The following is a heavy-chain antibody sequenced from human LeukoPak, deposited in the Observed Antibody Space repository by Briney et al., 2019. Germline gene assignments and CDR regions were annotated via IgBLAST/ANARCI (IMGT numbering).Heavy chain of an antibody. CDR1: GFTFSGYP. V-gene: IGHV3-30-3*01. J-gene: IGHJ4*02. CDR2: ISYDGSNK. Sequence: PGGSLRLSCAASGFTFSGYPIHWVRQAPGKGLEWVAVISYDGSNKYYADSVKGRFTISRDNSKNTLYLQMNSLRAEDTAVYYCARDYYGANGGWGQGTLVTVSS. CDR3: ARDYYGANGG. D-gene: IGHD4-17*01.